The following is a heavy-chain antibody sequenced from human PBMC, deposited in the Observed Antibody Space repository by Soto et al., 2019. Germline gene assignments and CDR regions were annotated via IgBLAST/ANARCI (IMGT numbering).Heavy chain of an antibody. D-gene: IGHD4-17*01. CDR1: GYTFTEYG. CDR2: ISPYNGKT. V-gene: IGHV1-18*01. Sequence: GAPVKVSCKTSGYTFTEYGISWFRQAPGQGLEWMGWISPYNGKTNYIQEFQGRVTTTTDTSSTTVYMDLRTLKSDDTAIYFCARTDYGDTKIYSFDHWGQGTLVTVSS. J-gene: IGHJ4*02. CDR3: ARTDYGDTKIYSFDH.